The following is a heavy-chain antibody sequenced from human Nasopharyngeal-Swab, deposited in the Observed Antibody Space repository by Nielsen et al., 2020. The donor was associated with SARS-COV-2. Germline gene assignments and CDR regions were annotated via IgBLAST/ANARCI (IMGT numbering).Heavy chain of an antibody. V-gene: IGHV1-2*02. CDR2: INPNSGGT. D-gene: IGHD6-19*01. CDR3: ARDPTSVAGTGDYYYGMDV. Sequence: ASVKVSCKASGYTFTGYYMHWVRQAPGQGLEWMGWINPNSGGTNYAPKFQGRVTMTRDTSISTAYMELSRLRSDDTAVYYCARDPTSVAGTGDYYYGMDVWGQGTTVTVSS. J-gene: IGHJ6*02. CDR1: GYTFTGYY.